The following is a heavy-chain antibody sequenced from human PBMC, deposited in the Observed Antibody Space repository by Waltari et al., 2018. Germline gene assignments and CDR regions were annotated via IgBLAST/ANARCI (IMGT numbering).Heavy chain of an antibody. J-gene: IGHJ4*02. Sequence: QVQLQESGPGLVKPSQTLSLTCTVSGASISSDDYYWSWIRQPPGKGLDWIGHIFYSGSTYFNPSLKSRVTMSLDTSKNQFSLKLSSVTAADTAVYYCASQDITGGYFDYWGQGTLVTVSS. V-gene: IGHV4-30-4*08. CDR1: GASISSDDYY. CDR3: ASQDITGGYFDY. D-gene: IGHD7-27*01. CDR2: IFYSGST.